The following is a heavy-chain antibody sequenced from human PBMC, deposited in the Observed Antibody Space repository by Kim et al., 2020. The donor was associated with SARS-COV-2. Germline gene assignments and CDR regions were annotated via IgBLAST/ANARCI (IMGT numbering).Heavy chain of an antibody. CDR3: AKDRRSCGSTSCHTPWYFAY. V-gene: IGHV3-23*01. CDR2: ISGSGVGT. D-gene: IGHD2-2*01. CDR1: GFTFSSYA. Sequence: GGSLRLSCAASGFTFSSYAMSWVRQAPGKGLEWVSVISGSGVGTYYADSVKGRFTISRDNTKNTLYLQMNSLRAEDTALYYCAKDRRSCGSTSCHTPWYFAYWGQGTLVTVSS. J-gene: IGHJ4*02.